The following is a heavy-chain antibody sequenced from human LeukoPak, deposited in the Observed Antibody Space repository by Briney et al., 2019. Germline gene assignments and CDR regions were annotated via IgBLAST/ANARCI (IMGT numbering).Heavy chain of an antibody. J-gene: IGHJ6*04. CDR3: ARDSMVTPYYNGMDV. CDR2: ISTYNGNT. CDR1: GYTFTNYG. V-gene: IGHV1-18*04. D-gene: IGHD5-18*01. Sequence: ASVKVSCKASGYTFTNYGISWVRQAPGQGLEWMGWISTYNGNTNYAQKLQGRVTMTTDTSTSTAYMELRSLRSDDTAVYYCARDSMVTPYYNGMDVWGTGTTVTVSS.